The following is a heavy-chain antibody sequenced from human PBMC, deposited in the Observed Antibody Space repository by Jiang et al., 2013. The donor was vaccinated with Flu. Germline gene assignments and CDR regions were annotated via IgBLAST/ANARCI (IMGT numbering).Heavy chain of an antibody. CDR1: GGTFSSYT. J-gene: IGHJ4*02. CDR3: STRVGILNPGVDY. CDR2: IIPILGIA. Sequence: GAEVKKPGSSVKVSCKASGGTFSSYTISWVRQAPGQGLEWMGRIIPILGIANYAQKFQGRVTITADKSTSTAYMELSSLRSEDTAVYYCSTRVGILNPGVDYWGQGTLVTVSS. V-gene: IGHV1-69*02. D-gene: IGHD2-15*01.